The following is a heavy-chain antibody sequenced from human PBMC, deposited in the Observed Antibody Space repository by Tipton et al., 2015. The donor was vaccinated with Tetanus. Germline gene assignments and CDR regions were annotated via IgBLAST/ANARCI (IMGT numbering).Heavy chain of an antibody. CDR2: ISAYNGNT. CDR3: ARGNVDTAMEIDY. CDR1: GYTSTSYG. D-gene: IGHD5-18*01. J-gene: IGHJ4*02. Sequence: QLVQSGAEVKKPGGSVKGSCTASGYTSTSYGISWVRQAAGQALEWLGWISAYNGNTNYAQKLQGRVTMTTDTSTSTAYMELRSLRSDDTAVYYCARGNVDTAMEIDYWGQGTLVTVSS. V-gene: IGHV1-18*01.